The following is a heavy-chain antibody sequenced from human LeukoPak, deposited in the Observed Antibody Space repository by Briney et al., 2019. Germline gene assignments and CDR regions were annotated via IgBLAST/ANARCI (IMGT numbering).Heavy chain of an antibody. CDR1: GGSISTYY. V-gene: IGHV4-59*01. Sequence: SETLFLTCTVSGGSISTYYWSWIRQPPGKGLEWIGYIYNTGSTNYNPSLKSRVTISLDTSKNQISLTLSSVTAADTAVYYCARVGTYGSGSYLSWLDYWGQGTIVTFSS. D-gene: IGHD3-10*01. CDR3: ARVGTYGSGSYLSWLDY. CDR2: IYNTGST. J-gene: IGHJ4*02.